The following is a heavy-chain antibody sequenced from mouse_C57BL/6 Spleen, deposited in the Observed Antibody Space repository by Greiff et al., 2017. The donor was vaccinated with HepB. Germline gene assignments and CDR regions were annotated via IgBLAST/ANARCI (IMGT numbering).Heavy chain of an antibody. J-gene: IGHJ2*01. CDR3: ARSYYYGSSFDY. CDR2: INPGSGGT. Sequence: VQLQQSGAELVRPGTSVKVSCKASGYAFTNYLIEWVKQRPGQGLEWIGVINPGSGGTNYNEKFKGKATLTADKSSSTAYMQLSSLTSEDSAVYFCARSYYYGSSFDYGGEGTTLTVSS. CDR1: GYAFTNYL. D-gene: IGHD1-1*01. V-gene: IGHV1-54*01.